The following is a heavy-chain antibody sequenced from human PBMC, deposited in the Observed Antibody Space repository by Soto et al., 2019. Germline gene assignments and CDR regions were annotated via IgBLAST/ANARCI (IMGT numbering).Heavy chain of an antibody. CDR3: AKECLGPYAERSSGWYLSCMSN. J-gene: IGHJ4*02. V-gene: IGHV3-30*18. CDR2: ISYDGSNK. Sequence: GGSLRLSCAASGFTFSSYGMHWVRQAPGKGLEWVAVISYDGSNKYYADSVKGRFTISRDNSKNTLYLQMNSLRAEDTAVYYCAKECLGPYAERSSGWYLSCMSNWGQGTLVTVSS. D-gene: IGHD6-19*01. CDR1: GFTFSSYG.